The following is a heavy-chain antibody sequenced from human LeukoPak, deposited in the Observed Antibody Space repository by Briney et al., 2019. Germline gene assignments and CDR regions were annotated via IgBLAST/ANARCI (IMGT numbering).Heavy chain of an antibody. J-gene: IGHJ3*02. V-gene: IGHV3-20*04. CDR1: GFTFDDYG. CDR3: ARSPLLCSSTSCYTGAFDI. Sequence: PGGSLRLSCAASGFTFDDYGMSWVRQAPGKGPEWVSGINWNGGSTGYADSVKGRFTIFRDKAKNSLYLQMNSLRAEETALYYCARSPLLCSSTSCYTGAFDIWGQGTMVTVSS. D-gene: IGHD2-2*02. CDR2: INWNGGST.